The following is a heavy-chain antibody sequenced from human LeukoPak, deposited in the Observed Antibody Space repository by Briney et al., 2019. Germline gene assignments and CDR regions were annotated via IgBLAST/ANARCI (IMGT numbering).Heavy chain of an antibody. Sequence: GGSLRLSCAAPGLTFSSYPMSWVRQAPGKGLEWVAAISDSGGRTYYADSVKGRFTVSRDTSKNTLYLEMNILRAEDTAVYYCARYCVSTSCYGHYYGMDVWGQGTTVTVSS. CDR2: ISDSGGRT. D-gene: IGHD2-2*01. V-gene: IGHV3-23*01. CDR3: ARYCVSTSCYGHYYGMDV. CDR1: GLTFSSYP. J-gene: IGHJ6*02.